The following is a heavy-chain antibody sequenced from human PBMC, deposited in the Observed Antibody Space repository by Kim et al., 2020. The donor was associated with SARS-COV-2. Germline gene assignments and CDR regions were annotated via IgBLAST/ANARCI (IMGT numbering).Heavy chain of an antibody. Sequence: PSLKSRVTISVDTSKNQFSLKLSSVTAADTAVYYCARGTRIAAAGNWFDPWGQGTLVTVSS. CDR3: ARGTRIAAAGNWFDP. V-gene: IGHV4-34*01. J-gene: IGHJ5*02. D-gene: IGHD6-13*01.